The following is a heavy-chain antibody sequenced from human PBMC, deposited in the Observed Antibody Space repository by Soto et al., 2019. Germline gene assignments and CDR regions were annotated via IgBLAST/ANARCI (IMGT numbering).Heavy chain of an antibody. J-gene: IGHJ4*02. CDR2: ISWNSGSI. Sequence: PGGSLRLSCAASGFTFDDYAMHWVRQAPGKGLEWVSGISWNSGSIGYADSVKGRFTISRDNAMNSLYLQMNSLRAEDTALYYCAKDKRCSGGSCYRTDSWGQGTLVTVSS. V-gene: IGHV3-9*01. CDR3: AKDKRCSGGSCYRTDS. CDR1: GFTFDDYA. D-gene: IGHD2-15*01.